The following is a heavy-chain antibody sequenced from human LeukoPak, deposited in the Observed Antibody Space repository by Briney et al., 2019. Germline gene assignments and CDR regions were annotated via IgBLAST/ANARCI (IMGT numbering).Heavy chain of an antibody. V-gene: IGHV1-46*01. CDR3: ARDLAYCGGDCFEDY. CDR2: INPSGGST. Sequence: GASVKVSCKASGYTFTNYAMNWVRQAPGQGLEWMGIINPSGGSTSYAQKFQGRVTMTRDTSTSTVYMELSSLRSEDTAVYYCARDLAYCGGDCFEDYWGQGTLVTVSS. J-gene: IGHJ4*02. CDR1: GYTFTNYA. D-gene: IGHD2-21*02.